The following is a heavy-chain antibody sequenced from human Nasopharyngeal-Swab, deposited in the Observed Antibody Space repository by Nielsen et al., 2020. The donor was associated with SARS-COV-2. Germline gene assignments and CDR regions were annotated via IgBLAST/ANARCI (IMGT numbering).Heavy chain of an antibody. D-gene: IGHD3-16*01. CDR3: TRSFGGASEY. CDR2: TNTDGSST. Sequence: GESLKISCAASGFTFSTYWMHWVRQAPGKGLVWVSRTNTDGSSTDYADSVKGRFTISRDNAKNTPYLQMNSLRAEDTAVYYCTRSFGGASEYWGQGTLVTVSS. J-gene: IGHJ4*02. CDR1: GFTFSTYW. V-gene: IGHV3-74*01.